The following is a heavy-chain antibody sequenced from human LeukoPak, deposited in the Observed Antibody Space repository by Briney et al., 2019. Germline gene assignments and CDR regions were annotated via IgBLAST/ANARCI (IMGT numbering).Heavy chain of an antibody. CDR2: ISGSGGST. V-gene: IGHV3-23*01. CDR3: ARDLGGYSYGD. D-gene: IGHD5-18*01. CDR1: GFTFSSYA. Sequence: PGGSLRLSCAASGFTFSSYAMSWVRQARGKGLEWVSAISGSGGSTYYADSVKGRFTISRDNSKNTLYLQMNSLRAEDTAVYYCARDLGGYSYGDWGQGTLVTVSS. J-gene: IGHJ4*02.